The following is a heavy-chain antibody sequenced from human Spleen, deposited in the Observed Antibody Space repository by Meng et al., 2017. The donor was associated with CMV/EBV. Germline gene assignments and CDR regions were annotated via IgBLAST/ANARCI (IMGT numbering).Heavy chain of an antibody. CDR2: INHSGST. V-gene: IGHV4-34*01. CDR1: GGSFSGYY. CDR3: ARDGDGYPTDY. D-gene: IGHD5-24*01. Sequence: QVQLQQWGEGLLKPSETLSLTCAVYGGSFSGYYWSWIRQPPGKGLEWIGEINHSGSTNYNPSLKSRVTISVDTSKNQFSLKLSSVTAADTAVYYCARDGDGYPTDYWGQGTLVTVSS. J-gene: IGHJ4*02.